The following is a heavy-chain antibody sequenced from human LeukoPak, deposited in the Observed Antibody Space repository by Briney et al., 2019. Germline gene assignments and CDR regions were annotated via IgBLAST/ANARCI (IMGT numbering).Heavy chain of an antibody. J-gene: IGHJ4*02. Sequence: GGSLRLSCAASGFSFSSHTINWVRQAPGKGLEWVSSISSSGSSIYYADSLRGRFTISRDNAKNSLHLQMNSLRAEDTAVYYCARSGQRRCSGGTCYPYYFDYWGQGTLVTVSS. V-gene: IGHV3-21*01. CDR3: ARSGQRRCSGGTCYPYYFDY. CDR2: ISSSGSSI. D-gene: IGHD2-15*01. CDR1: GFSFSSHT.